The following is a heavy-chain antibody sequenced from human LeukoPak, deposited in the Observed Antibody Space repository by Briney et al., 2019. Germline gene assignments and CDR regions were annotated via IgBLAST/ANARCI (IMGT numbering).Heavy chain of an antibody. Sequence: PSETLSLTCTVSGGSISSYYWSWIRQPPGKGLEWIGYIYYSGSTNYNPSLKSRVTISVDTSKNQFSLKLSSVTAADTAVYYCARYSITMIVVVPYDAFDIWGQGTMVTVSS. CDR3: ARYSITMIVVVPYDAFDI. CDR2: IYYSGST. V-gene: IGHV4-59*12. J-gene: IGHJ3*02. D-gene: IGHD3-22*01. CDR1: GGSISSYY.